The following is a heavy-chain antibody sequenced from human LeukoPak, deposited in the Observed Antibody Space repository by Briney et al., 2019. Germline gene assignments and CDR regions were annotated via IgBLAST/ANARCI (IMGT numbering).Heavy chain of an antibody. J-gene: IGHJ2*01. CDR2: IYYSGST. V-gene: IGHV4-59*01. Sequence: SETLSLTCTVSGDSISSYYWTWIRQPPGKGLECIGYIYYSGSTNYNPSLKSRVTISVDTSKNQFSLNLSSVTAADTAVYYCARRNWYFDLWGRGTLVTVSS. CDR3: ARRNWYFDL. CDR1: GDSISSYY.